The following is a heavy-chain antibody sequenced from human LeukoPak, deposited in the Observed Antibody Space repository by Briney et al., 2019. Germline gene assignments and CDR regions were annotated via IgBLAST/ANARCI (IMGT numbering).Heavy chain of an antibody. CDR1: GFTFSSYA. CDR3: AIHGFYYGSGSYEDAFDI. V-gene: IGHV3-23*01. D-gene: IGHD3-10*01. J-gene: IGHJ3*02. CDR2: ISGSGGST. Sequence: GGSLRLSCAASGFTFSSYAMSWVRQAPGKGLEWVSAISGSGGSTYYADSVKGRFTISRDNSKNTLYLQMNSLRAEDTALYYCAIHGFYYGSGSYEDAFDIWGQRTMVTVSS.